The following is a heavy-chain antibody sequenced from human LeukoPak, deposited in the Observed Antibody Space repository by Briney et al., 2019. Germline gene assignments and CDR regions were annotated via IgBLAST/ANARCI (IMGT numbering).Heavy chain of an antibody. Sequence: GGSLRLSCAASGFTVSSNYMSWVRQAPGKGLEWVSVIYSGGSTYYADSVKGRFTIFRDNSKNTLYLQMNSLRAEDTAVYYCARAPYYYGSGSYHAPYYFDYWGQGTLVTVSS. D-gene: IGHD3-10*01. CDR3: ARAPYYYGSGSYHAPYYFDY. J-gene: IGHJ4*02. V-gene: IGHV3-53*01. CDR1: GFTVSSNY. CDR2: IYSGGST.